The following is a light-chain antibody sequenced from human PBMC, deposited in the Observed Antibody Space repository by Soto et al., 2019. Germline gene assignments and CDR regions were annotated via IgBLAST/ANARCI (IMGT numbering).Light chain of an antibody. V-gene: IGLV2-23*02. CDR2: EVS. Sequence: QSALTQPASVSGSPGQSITISCTGTSSDVGSYNLVSWYQQHPGKAPKLMIYEVSKRPAGVSNRFSDSKSGNTASLTISGLQDEDESDYYCCSYAGSSTYVFGTGTKLTVL. CDR1: SSDVGSYNL. CDR3: CSYAGSSTYV. J-gene: IGLJ1*01.